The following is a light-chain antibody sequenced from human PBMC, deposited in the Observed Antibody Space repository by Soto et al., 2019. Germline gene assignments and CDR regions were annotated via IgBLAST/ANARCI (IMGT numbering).Light chain of an antibody. CDR2: DAS. CDR3: QQYHSYWT. J-gene: IGKJ1*01. Sequence: DIQMTQSPSTLSASVGDRVTITCRASQSISSRLAWFQQKPGKAPNLLIYDASSLESGVPQRFSGSGSGTEFTLTISSLQTDDFSTYYCQQYHSYWTFGQGTKVDI. CDR1: QSISSR. V-gene: IGKV1-5*01.